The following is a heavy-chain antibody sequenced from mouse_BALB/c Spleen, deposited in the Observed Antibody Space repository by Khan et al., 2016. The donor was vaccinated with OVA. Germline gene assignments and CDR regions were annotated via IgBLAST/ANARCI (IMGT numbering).Heavy chain of an antibody. D-gene: IGHD4-1*01. CDR3: AALLTGSFAY. Sequence: EVELVESGGDLVKSGGSLKLSCAASGFTFSPYSMPWVRQTPDKRLEWVATISSDGDYTYYPDSVKGRFNISRDNAKNTLYLQMSSLKSEDTAIYYCAALLTGSFAYWGQGTLVTVSA. V-gene: IGHV5-6*01. CDR2: ISSDGDYT. J-gene: IGHJ3*01. CDR1: GFTFSPYS.